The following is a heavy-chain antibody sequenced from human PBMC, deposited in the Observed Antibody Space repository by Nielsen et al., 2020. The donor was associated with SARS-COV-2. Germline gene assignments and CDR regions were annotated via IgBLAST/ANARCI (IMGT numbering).Heavy chain of an antibody. J-gene: IGHJ4*02. D-gene: IGHD3-3*01. CDR2: ISSSSSYI. V-gene: IGHV3-21*01. CDR3: ARGYYDFWSGYEKYYFDY. CDR1: GFTFDDYA. Sequence: GESLKISCAASGFTFDDYAMHWVRQAPGKGLEWVSSISSSSSYIYYADSVKGRFTISRDNAKNSLYLQMNSLRAEDTAVYYCARGYYDFWSGYEKYYFDYWGQGTLVTVSS.